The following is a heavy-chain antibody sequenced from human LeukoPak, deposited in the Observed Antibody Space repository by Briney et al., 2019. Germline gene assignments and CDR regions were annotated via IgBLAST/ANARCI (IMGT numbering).Heavy chain of an antibody. V-gene: IGHV3-48*03. CDR2: ISSSGSTI. CDR3: ARESPQLRGFGYYFDY. CDR1: EFTFSSYE. D-gene: IGHD3-10*01. J-gene: IGHJ4*02. Sequence: PGGSLRLSCAASEFTFSSYEMNWVRQAPGKGLEWVSYISSSGSTIYYADSVKGRFTISRDNAKNSLYLQMNSLRAEDTAVYYCARESPQLRGFGYYFDYWGQGTLVTVSS.